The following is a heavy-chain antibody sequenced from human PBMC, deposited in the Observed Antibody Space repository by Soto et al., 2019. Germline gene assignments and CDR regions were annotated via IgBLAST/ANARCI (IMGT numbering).Heavy chain of an antibody. CDR2: IYYSGST. CDR1: GGSLSRSSYY. J-gene: IGHJ3*02. V-gene: IGHV4-39*01. Sequence: PSETLSLTCTVSGGSLSRSSYYWGWIRQPPGKGLEWIGSIYYSGSTYYSPSLKSRVTISVDTSKNQFSLKLSSVTAADTAVYYCARLPYGDYGRAAFDIWGQGTMVTVSS. CDR3: ARLPYGDYGRAAFDI. D-gene: IGHD4-17*01.